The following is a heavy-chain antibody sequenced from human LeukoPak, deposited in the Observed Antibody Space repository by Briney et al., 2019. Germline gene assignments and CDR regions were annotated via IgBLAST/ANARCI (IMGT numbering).Heavy chain of an antibody. CDR1: GDSISSYY. CDR2: IYYSGST. CDR3: ARSMAYYYGSGTHLPFDY. V-gene: IGHV4-59*01. D-gene: IGHD3-10*01. J-gene: IGHJ4*02. Sequence: PSETLSLTCTVSGDSISSYYWSWIRQPPRKGLAWIGYIYYSGSTNYNPSLNSRVTISVDTSKNQFSLKLNSVTAADTALYYCARSMAYYYGSGTHLPFDYWGQGTLVTVSS.